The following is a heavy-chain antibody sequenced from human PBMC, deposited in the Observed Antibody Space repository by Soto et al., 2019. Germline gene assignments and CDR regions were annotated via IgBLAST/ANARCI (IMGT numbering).Heavy chain of an antibody. J-gene: IGHJ4*02. D-gene: IGHD3-10*01. CDR2: IYYSGTT. Sequence: SETLSLTCTVSGGSITSDVYYWNWIRQHPGKGLEWIGYIYYSGTTYYNPSLKSRVTISLDTSQNQLSLTLSSVTAADTAVYYGASTSSVHRASLDKWGQGTLVTVSS. CDR3: ASTSSVHRASLDK. CDR1: GGSITSDVYY. V-gene: IGHV4-31*03.